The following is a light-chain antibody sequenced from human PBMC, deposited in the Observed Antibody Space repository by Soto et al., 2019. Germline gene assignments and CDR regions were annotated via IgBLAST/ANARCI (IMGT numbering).Light chain of an antibody. CDR1: QSVSSS. CDR2: DAS. Sequence: EIVLTQSPATLSLFPGERATLSCRASQSVSSSLPWYLQKPGQAPRLLIYDASNRATGIPARFSGSGSGTDFTLTISSLEPEDFAVYYCQQRSNWPSWTFGQGTKVEIK. V-gene: IGKV3-11*01. J-gene: IGKJ1*01. CDR3: QQRSNWPSWT.